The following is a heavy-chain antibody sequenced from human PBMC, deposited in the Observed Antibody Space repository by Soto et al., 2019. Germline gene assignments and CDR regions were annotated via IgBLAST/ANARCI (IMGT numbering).Heavy chain of an antibody. V-gene: IGHV3-30*18. J-gene: IGHJ3*02. CDR2: ISYDGSNK. Sequence: PGGSLRLSCAASGFTFSNYGMHWVRQAPGKGLEWVAVISYDGSNKYYADSVKGRFTISRDNSKNTLYLQMNSLRAEDTAVYYCAKNDYGDADDFDIWGQGTMVTVSS. CDR3: AKNDYGDADDFDI. CDR1: GFTFSNYG. D-gene: IGHD4-17*01.